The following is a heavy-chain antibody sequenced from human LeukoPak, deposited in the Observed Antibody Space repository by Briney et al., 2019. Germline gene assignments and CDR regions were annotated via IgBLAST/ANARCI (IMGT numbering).Heavy chain of an antibody. Sequence: ASVTVSCKASGGTFSRYGVSWVRQAPGQGLEWMGGIIVTLGTTNYAQKFQGRVTITADESTSTVYMELSSLRSDDTAVYYCARTQLWLNYYYYYMDVWGKGTTVTVSS. V-gene: IGHV1-69*13. CDR1: GGTFSRYG. CDR2: IIVTLGTT. CDR3: ARTQLWLNYYYYYMDV. D-gene: IGHD3-16*01. J-gene: IGHJ6*03.